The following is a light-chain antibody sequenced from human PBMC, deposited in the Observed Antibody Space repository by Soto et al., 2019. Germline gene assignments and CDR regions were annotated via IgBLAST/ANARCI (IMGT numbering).Light chain of an antibody. CDR3: QQYDQWPIT. J-gene: IGKJ5*01. CDR2: GAS. Sequence: EIVMTQSPATLSVSPGERATLSCGASQIIRDYLAWYQQKPGQAPRLLIHGASTRAPGIPARFSGSGSGTEFSFTVTSLQSEDFAVYYCQQYDQWPITFGQGTRLEI. CDR1: QIIRDY. V-gene: IGKV3-15*01.